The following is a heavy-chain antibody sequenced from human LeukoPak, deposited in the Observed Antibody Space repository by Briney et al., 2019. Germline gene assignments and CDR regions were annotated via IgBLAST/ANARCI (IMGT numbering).Heavy chain of an antibody. CDR3: ARIISSYSSQDY. Sequence: GASVKVSCKASGGTFSSYAISWVRQAPGQGLEWMGGIIPIFGTANYAQKFQGRVTITADKSTSTAYMELSSLRSEDTAVYYCARIISSYSSQDYWGQGTLVTVSS. CDR2: IIPIFGTA. J-gene: IGHJ4*02. CDR1: GGTFSSYA. V-gene: IGHV1-69*06. D-gene: IGHD4-11*01.